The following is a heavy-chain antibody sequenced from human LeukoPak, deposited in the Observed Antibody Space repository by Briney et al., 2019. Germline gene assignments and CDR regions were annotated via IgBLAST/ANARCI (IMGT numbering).Heavy chain of an antibody. V-gene: IGHV4-34*01. CDR1: GGSFSGYY. D-gene: IGHD3-3*01. J-gene: IGHJ4*02. CDR3: ARGRVHFTISF. Sequence: SETLSLTCAVYGGSFSGYYWSWIRQPPGKGLEWIGEINHSGSTNYNPSLKSRVTISVDTSKNQFPLKLSSVTAADTAVYYCARGRVHFTISFWGQGTLVTVSS. CDR2: INHSGST.